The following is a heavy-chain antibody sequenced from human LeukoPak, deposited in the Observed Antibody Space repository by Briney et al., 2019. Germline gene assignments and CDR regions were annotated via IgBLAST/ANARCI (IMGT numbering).Heavy chain of an antibody. V-gene: IGHV1-18*01. D-gene: IGHD2-15*01. J-gene: IGHJ6*03. CDR3: ARSLGVVAATWYYYYMDV. CDR2: ISAYNGNT. Sequence: ASVKLSCKASGYTFTSYGISWVRQAPGQGLEWMGWISAYNGNTNYAQKLQGRVTMTTDTSTSTAYMELSSLRSEDTAVYYCARSLGVVAATWYYYYMDVWGKGTTVTVSS. CDR1: GYTFTSYG.